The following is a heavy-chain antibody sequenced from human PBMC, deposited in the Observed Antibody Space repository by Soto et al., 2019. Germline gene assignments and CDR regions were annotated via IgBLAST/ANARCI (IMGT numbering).Heavy chain of an antibody. CDR3: TTGWSSKDY. CDR2: IKSKADGGTT. J-gene: IGHJ4*02. Sequence: PGGSLRLSCAASGFIFSNAWMSWVRQAPGKGLEWVGRIKSKADGGTTNYAAPVKGRFNISRDGSKSTLYLQMNGLKTEDPAVYYCTTGWSSKDYWGQGTLVTVSS. V-gene: IGHV3-15*01. CDR1: GFIFSNAW. D-gene: IGHD3-3*01.